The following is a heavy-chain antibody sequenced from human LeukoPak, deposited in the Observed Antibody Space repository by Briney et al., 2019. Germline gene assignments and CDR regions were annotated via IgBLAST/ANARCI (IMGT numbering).Heavy chain of an antibody. CDR1: GGSISSHY. J-gene: IGHJ4*02. V-gene: IGHV4-59*11. CDR2: IYNSGTT. Sequence: SETLSLTCTVSGGSISSHYWSWIRQSPGKGLEWIGYIYNSGTTDYNPSLKSRVTISVDTSKNQFSLKLTSVTAADTALYYCARARTLYFFDYWGQGILDTVSS. CDR3: ARARTLYFFDY. D-gene: IGHD1/OR15-1a*01.